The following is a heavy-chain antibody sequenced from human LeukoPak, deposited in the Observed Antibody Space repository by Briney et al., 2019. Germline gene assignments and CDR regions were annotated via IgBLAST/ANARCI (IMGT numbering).Heavy chain of an antibody. CDR3: ARGHPHSSSYYGSFDF. J-gene: IGHJ4*02. CDR2: IYSGDTT. V-gene: IGHV3-53*01. Sequence: GGSLRLSCAASGFTVGSNYLSWARQLPGKGLEWVSVIYSGDTTYYADSVKGRFTISRDNSKNTLYLQMNSLRVEDTAVYFCARGHPHSSSYYGSFDFWGQGTLVTVSS. CDR1: GFTVGSNY. D-gene: IGHD6-13*01.